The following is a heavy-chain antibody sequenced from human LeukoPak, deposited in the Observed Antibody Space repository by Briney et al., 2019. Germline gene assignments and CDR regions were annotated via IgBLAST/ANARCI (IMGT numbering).Heavy chain of an antibody. CDR1: GDSVSSNSAA. CDR3: AREDYYDSSGYYYGRGYFDY. V-gene: IGHV6-1*01. Sequence: SQTLSLTCAISGDSVSSNSAAWNWIRQSPSRGLEWLGRTYYRSKWYNDYAVSVKSRITINPDTSKNQFSLQLNSVTPEDTAVYYCAREDYYDSSGYYYGRGYFDYWGQGTLVTVSS. CDR2: TYYRSKWYN. J-gene: IGHJ4*02. D-gene: IGHD3-22*01.